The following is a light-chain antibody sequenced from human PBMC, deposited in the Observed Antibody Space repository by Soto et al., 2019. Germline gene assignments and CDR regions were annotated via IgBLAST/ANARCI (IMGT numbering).Light chain of an antibody. J-gene: IGKJ1*01. Sequence: DIHMTQSPSTVPASVGDRVTITCRASQSISNWLAWYQQKPGTAPKVLIYHASNLQSGVPSRFSGSRSGPDFTLTISSLQPEDFATYYCQQSYSSPPTFGQGTKVDIK. CDR3: QQSYSSPPT. CDR2: HAS. V-gene: IGKV1-39*01. CDR1: QSISNW.